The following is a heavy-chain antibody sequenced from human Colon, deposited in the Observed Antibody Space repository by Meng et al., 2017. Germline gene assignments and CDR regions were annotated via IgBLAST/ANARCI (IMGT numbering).Heavy chain of an antibody. CDR3: ARLYCSGGSCYTIDY. D-gene: IGHD2-15*01. Sequence: VAPVQRGGELKKPAASMKGCCNASGYTFTSYAMNWVRQAPGQGLEWMGWINTNTGNPTYAQGFTGRFVFSLDTSVSTAYLQISSLKAADTAVCYCARLYCSGGSCYTIDYWGQGTLVTVSS. V-gene: IGHV7-4-1*02. CDR2: INTNTGNP. CDR1: GYTFTSYA. J-gene: IGHJ4*02.